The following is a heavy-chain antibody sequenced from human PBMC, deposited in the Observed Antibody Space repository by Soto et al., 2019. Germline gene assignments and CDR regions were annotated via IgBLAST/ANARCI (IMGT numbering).Heavy chain of an antibody. CDR3: TTNRYS. CDR1: GFTFSNAW. V-gene: IGHV3-15*01. Sequence: GGSLRLSCAASGFTFSNAWMGWVRQAPGKGLEWVGRIKSNTDGGTVDYAAPVKGRFTISRDDSKNTLYLQMNSLKTEDTAVYYCTTNRYSWGQGTLVTVSS. CDR2: IKSNTDGGTV. J-gene: IGHJ4*02.